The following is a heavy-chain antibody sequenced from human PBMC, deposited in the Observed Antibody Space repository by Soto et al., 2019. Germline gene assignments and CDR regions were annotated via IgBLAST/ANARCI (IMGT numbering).Heavy chain of an antibody. CDR3: ASLGYCSGGSCYTASVYYYYGMDV. CDR1: GYTFTSYG. V-gene: IGHV1-18*01. D-gene: IGHD2-15*01. J-gene: IGHJ6*02. CDR2: ISAYNGNT. Sequence: ASVKVSCKASGYTFTSYGISWVRQAPGQGLEWMGWISAYNGNTNYAQKLQGRVTMTTDTSTSTAYMELRSLRSDDTAVYYCASLGYCSGGSCYTASVYYYYGMDVWGQGTTVTVS.